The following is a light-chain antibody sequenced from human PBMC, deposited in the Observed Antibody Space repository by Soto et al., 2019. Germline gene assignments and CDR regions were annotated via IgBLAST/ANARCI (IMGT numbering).Light chain of an antibody. V-gene: IGLV1-40*01. CDR3: QSYDSSLSGSTV. CDR2: GNS. J-gene: IGLJ2*01. Sequence: QSVLTQPPSVSGAPGQRVTISCTGSSSNIGAGYDVHWYQQLPGTAPKLLIYGNSNRPSGVPDRFSGPKSGTSASLAITGLQAEDEADYYCQSYDSSLSGSTVFGGGTQLTVL. CDR1: SSNIGAGYD.